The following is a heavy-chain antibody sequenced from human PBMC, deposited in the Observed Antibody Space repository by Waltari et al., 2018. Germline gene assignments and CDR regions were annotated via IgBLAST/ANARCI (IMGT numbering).Heavy chain of an antibody. J-gene: IGHJ4*02. CDR2: IYYSGST. Sequence: QVQLQESGPGLVKPSQTLSLTCTVSGGSISRGDYYWSGIRQPPGKGLEWIGYIYYSGSTYHNPSLKSRVTISVDTSKNQFSLKLSSVTAADTAVYYCARVSGVVVPAASTDYWGQGTLVTVSS. CDR1: GGSISRGDYY. CDR3: ARVSGVVVPAASTDY. D-gene: IGHD2-2*01. V-gene: IGHV4-30-4*08.